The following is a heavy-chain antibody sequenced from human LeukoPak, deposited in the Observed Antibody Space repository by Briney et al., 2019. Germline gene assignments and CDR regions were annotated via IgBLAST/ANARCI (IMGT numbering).Heavy chain of an antibody. V-gene: IGHV1-18*01. D-gene: IGHD3-3*01. Sequence: ASVKVSCKASGYTFTSYGISWVRQAPGQGLEWMGWISAYNGNTNYAQKLQGRVTMTTDTSTSTAYMELRSLRSDDTAVYYCARVARYYDLWSGYYFDYWGQGTLVTVSS. CDR3: ARVARYYDLWSGYYFDY. CDR2: ISAYNGNT. J-gene: IGHJ4*02. CDR1: GYTFTSYG.